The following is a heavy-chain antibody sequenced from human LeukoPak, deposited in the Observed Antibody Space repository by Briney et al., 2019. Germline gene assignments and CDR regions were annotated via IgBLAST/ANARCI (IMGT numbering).Heavy chain of an antibody. J-gene: IGHJ4*02. V-gene: IGHV3-23*01. Sequence: PGGSLRLSCAASGFTFSNYAMSWVRQAPGKGLEWVSAISGSGSSTHYADSVKGRFTISRDNPKNTLFLQMNSLRAEDTAVYYCAQRPRVSGIYPLYYFDSWGQGALVTVSS. CDR1: GFTFSNYA. D-gene: IGHD1-26*01. CDR3: AQRPRVSGIYPLYYFDS. CDR2: ISGSGSST.